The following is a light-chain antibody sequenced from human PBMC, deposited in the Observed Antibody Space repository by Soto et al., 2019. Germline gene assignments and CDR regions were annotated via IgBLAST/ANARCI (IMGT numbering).Light chain of an antibody. CDR3: LLSYSGARV. V-gene: IGLV7-46*01. CDR1: TGAVTSGHY. Sequence: QAVVAQEPSLTVSPGGTVTLTCGSSTGAVTSGHYPYWFQQKPGQAPRTLIYGTGNKHSWTPARFSGSLLGGKAALTLSGAQPEDEAEYYCLLSYSGARVFGGGTKLTVL. CDR2: GTG. J-gene: IGLJ2*01.